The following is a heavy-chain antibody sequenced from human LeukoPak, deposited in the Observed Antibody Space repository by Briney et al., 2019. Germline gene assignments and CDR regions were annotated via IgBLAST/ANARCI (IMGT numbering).Heavy chain of an antibody. Sequence: SETLSLTCTVSGGSISSYYWSWIRQPAGKGLEWIGRIYTSGSTNYNPSLKSRVTMSVDTSKNQSSLKLSSVTAADTAVYYCARYGITIVRGGKYYFDSWGQGTLVTVSS. J-gene: IGHJ4*02. V-gene: IGHV4-4*07. D-gene: IGHD3-10*01. CDR3: ARYGITIVRGGKYYFDS. CDR2: IYTSGST. CDR1: GGSISSYY.